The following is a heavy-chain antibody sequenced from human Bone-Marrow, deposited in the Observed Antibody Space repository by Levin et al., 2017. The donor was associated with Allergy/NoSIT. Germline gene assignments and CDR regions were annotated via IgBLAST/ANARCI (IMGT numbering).Heavy chain of an antibody. V-gene: IGHV3-21*01. CDR2: SRGSSSYI. Sequence: GGSLRLSCAASGFPFSSYNIHWVRQAPGKGLECVSFSRGSSSYIYYADSVGGRFTLSRDNAKNSVHLQMNSLGDDDTAVYYCATSVGGTVYWGQGSLVTVSS. J-gene: IGHJ4*02. D-gene: IGHD3-16*01. CDR3: ATSVGGTVY. CDR1: GFPFSSYN.